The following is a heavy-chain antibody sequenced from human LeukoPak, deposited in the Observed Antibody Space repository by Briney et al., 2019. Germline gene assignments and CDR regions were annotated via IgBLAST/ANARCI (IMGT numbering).Heavy chain of an antibody. CDR3: VKSWCRGILVCPDY. D-gene: IGHD3-16*02. Sequence: GESLKISCKASGYTFTNNWIGWVRQMPGKGLEWMGRIFPGDYDTRYSTAFQGQVTITADRSINTVYLQWNSLRASDSAIYYCVKSWCRGILVCPDYWGQGTVVTVSS. V-gene: IGHV5-51*01. CDR1: GYTFTNNW. J-gene: IGHJ4*02. CDR2: IFPGDYDT.